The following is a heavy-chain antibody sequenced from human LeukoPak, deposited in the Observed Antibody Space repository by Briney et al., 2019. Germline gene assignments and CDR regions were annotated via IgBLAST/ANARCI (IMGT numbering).Heavy chain of an antibody. CDR2: MNSDGSSS. V-gene: IGHV3-74*01. CDR1: GFTFSTHW. Sequence: GGSLRLFCAASGFTFSTHWMHWARQAPGKGLECVSRMNSDGSSSSYADSVKGRFTISRDNAKNTLYLQMNSLRAEDTAVYYCARGGDGSNIYWYFDLWGRGTLVTVSS. D-gene: IGHD5-24*01. J-gene: IGHJ2*01. CDR3: ARGGDGSNIYWYFDL.